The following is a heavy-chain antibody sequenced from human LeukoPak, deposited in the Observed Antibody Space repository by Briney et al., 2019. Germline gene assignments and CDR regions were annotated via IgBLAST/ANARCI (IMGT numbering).Heavy chain of an antibody. CDR1: GFSFRNYG. V-gene: IGHV3-30*02. CDR3: ATEYGSGSWVYYYYGMDV. CDR2: IRDDGDDQ. D-gene: IGHD3-10*01. J-gene: IGHJ6*02. Sequence: GGSLRLSCAASGFSFRNYGMYWVRQAPGKGLEWVSFIRDDGDDQYYADSVKGRFTISRDNTKNALYLQMNSLRAEDTAVYYCATEYGSGSWVYYYYGMDVWGQGTTVTVSS.